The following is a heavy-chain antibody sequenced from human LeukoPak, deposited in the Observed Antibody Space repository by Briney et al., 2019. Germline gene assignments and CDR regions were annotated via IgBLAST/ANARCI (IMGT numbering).Heavy chain of an antibody. CDR3: ATHAAAGPRTPYYYYMDV. D-gene: IGHD6-13*01. CDR2: IYYSGST. Sequence: SETLSLTCTVSGVSISFYYWSWIRQPPGKGLEWIGYIYYSGSTNYNPSLKSRVTISVDTSKNQFSLKLSSVTAADTAVYYCATHAAAGPRTPYYYYMDVWGKGTTVTVSS. J-gene: IGHJ6*03. V-gene: IGHV4-59*01. CDR1: GVSISFYY.